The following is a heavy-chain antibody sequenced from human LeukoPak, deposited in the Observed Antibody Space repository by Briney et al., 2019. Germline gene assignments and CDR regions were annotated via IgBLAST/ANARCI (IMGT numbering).Heavy chain of an antibody. CDR1: GGSISSGSYY. J-gene: IGHJ4*02. Sequence: SETLSLTCTVSGGSISSGSYYWSWIRQPAGKGLEWIGRIYTSGSTNYNPSLKSRVTISVDTSKNQFSLKLSSVTAADTAVYYCARGDYYGSGDFDYWGQGTLVTVSS. D-gene: IGHD3-10*01. CDR2: IYTSGST. CDR3: ARGDYYGSGDFDY. V-gene: IGHV4-61*02.